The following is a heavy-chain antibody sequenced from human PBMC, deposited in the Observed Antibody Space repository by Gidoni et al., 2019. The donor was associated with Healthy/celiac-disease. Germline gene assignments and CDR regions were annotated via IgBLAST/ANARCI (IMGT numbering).Heavy chain of an antibody. CDR2: IKQDGSEK. Sequence: EVQLVESGGGLVQPGGSLRLSCAASGFTFSSYWMSWVRQAPGKGLEWVANIKQDGSEKYYVDSVKGRFTISRDNAKNSLYLQMNSLRAEDTAVYYCARDGVAVANFYFDYWGQGTLVTVSS. V-gene: IGHV3-7*03. CDR1: GFTFSSYW. CDR3: ARDGVAVANFYFDY. D-gene: IGHD6-19*01. J-gene: IGHJ4*02.